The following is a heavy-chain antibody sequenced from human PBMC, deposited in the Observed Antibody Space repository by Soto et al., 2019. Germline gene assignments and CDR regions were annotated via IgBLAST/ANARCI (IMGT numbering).Heavy chain of an antibody. Sequence: EAQLVESGGGLVKPGGSLRLSCAASGFTFSNAWMNWVRQAPGKGLEWVGRIKSKTDGGTTDYAAPVKGRFTISRDDSKNTLYLQMNSLKTEDTAVYYCATDFYYYYGMDVWGQGTTVTVSS. CDR3: ATDFYYYYGMDV. CDR2: IKSKTDGGTT. J-gene: IGHJ6*02. CDR1: GFTFSNAW. V-gene: IGHV3-15*07.